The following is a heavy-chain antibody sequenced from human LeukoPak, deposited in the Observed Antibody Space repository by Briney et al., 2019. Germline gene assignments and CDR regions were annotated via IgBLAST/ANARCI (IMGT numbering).Heavy chain of an antibody. CDR1: GGSLSSYY. J-gene: IGHJ4*02. CDR3: ASSMVRGVIITFFDY. V-gene: IGHV4-4*07. Sequence: SETLSLTCTVSGGSLSSYYWSWIRQPAGKGLEWIGRIYTSGSTNYNPSLKSRVTMSVDTSKNQFSLKLSSVTAADTAVYYCASSMVRGVIITFFDYWGQGTLVTVSS. CDR2: IYTSGST. D-gene: IGHD3-10*01.